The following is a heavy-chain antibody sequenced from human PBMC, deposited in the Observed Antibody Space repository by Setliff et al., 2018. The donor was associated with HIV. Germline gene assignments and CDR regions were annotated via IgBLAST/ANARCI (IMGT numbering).Heavy chain of an antibody. Sequence: PGGSLRLSCAASGFTFSSYATHWVRQAPGKGLEYVSSISSNGGNTYYASSLKGRFTISRDNSKNTLYLQMGSLRAEDMAVYYCARDASISSPYDAFDIWGQGTMVTVSS. D-gene: IGHD6-6*01. J-gene: IGHJ3*02. V-gene: IGHV3-64*01. CDR1: GFTFSSYA. CDR3: ARDASISSPYDAFDI. CDR2: ISSNGGNT.